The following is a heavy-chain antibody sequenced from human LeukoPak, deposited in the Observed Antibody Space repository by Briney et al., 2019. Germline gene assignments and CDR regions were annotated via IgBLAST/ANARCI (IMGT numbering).Heavy chain of an antibody. CDR1: GGSISSYY. Sequence: ASETLSLTCTVSGGSISSYYWSWIRQPAGKGLEWIGRIYSSGSTNYNPSLKSRVTMSVDTSKNQFSLRLSSVTAADTAVYYCARDFIVVAGINWFDPWGQGTLVTVSS. D-gene: IGHD2-15*01. CDR2: IYSSGST. J-gene: IGHJ5*02. V-gene: IGHV4-4*07. CDR3: ARDFIVVAGINWFDP.